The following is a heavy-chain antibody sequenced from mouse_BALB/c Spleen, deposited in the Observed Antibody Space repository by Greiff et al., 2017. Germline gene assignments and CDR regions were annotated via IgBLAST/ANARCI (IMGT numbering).Heavy chain of an antibody. J-gene: IGHJ4*01. D-gene: IGHD2-14*01. CDR1: GFTFSSYT. CDR2: ISNGGGST. Sequence: EVQRVESGGGLVQPGGSLKLSCAASGFTFSSYTMSWVRQTPEKRLEWVAYISNGGGSTYYPDTVKGRFTISRDNAKNTLYLQMSSLKSEDTAMYYCARLAKGVRRAMDYWGQGTSVTVSS. CDR3: ARLAKGVRRAMDY. V-gene: IGHV5-12-2*01.